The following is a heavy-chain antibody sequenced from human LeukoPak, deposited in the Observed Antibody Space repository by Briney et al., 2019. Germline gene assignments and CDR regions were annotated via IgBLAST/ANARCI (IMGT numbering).Heavy chain of an antibody. D-gene: IGHD3-10*01. CDR3: AKDKFDGSGSYYFDY. V-gene: IGHV3-43D*03. J-gene: IGHJ4*02. Sequence: GGSLRLSCAASGFTFDDCAMHWVRQAPGKGLEWVSLISWDGGRTYYADSVKGRFTISRDNSKNSLYLQMNSLRAEDTALYYCAKDKFDGSGSYYFDYWGQGTLVTVSS. CDR1: GFTFDDCA. CDR2: ISWDGGRT.